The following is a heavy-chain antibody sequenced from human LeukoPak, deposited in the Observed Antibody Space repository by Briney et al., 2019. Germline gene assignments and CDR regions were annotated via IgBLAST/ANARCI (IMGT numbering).Heavy chain of an antibody. CDR2: IYSSGST. J-gene: IGHJ4*02. Sequence: GGSLRLSCAASGFTVSNNYMSWVRQAPGKGLEWVSVIYSSGSTYYADSVKGRFTISRDNSKNTLYLQMNSLRAEDTAVYYCARLEGFTAMVTVDYWGQGTLVTVSS. CDR3: ARLEGFTAMVTVDY. CDR1: GFTVSNNY. D-gene: IGHD5-18*01. V-gene: IGHV3-66*04.